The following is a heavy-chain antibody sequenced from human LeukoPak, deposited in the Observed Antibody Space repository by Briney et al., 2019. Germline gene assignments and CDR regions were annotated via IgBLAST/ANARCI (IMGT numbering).Heavy chain of an antibody. CDR2: IKEDGTEK. Sequence: PGGSLRLSCAASGFTFSSYWMSWIRQAPGKRLEWVANIKEDGTEKYYVDSVKGRFTISRDNAKISLYLQMNSLRAEDTAVYYCARLLAYGSGAEAFDYWGQGALVTVSS. D-gene: IGHD3-10*01. V-gene: IGHV3-7*01. CDR3: ARLLAYGSGAEAFDY. J-gene: IGHJ4*02. CDR1: GFTFSSYW.